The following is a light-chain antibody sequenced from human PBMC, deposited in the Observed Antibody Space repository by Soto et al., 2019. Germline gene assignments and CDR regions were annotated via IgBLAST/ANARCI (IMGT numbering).Light chain of an antibody. CDR3: QQYGGSPQT. CDR2: GAS. V-gene: IGKV3-20*01. Sequence: EIVLTQSPATLSLSPGERATLSCRTSQSVSSYFAWYQQKPGRAPRLLIYGASSRATGIPDRFSGSGSGTDFTLTISRLEPEDFAVYYCQQYGGSPQTFGQGTKVEIK. CDR1: QSVSSY. J-gene: IGKJ1*01.